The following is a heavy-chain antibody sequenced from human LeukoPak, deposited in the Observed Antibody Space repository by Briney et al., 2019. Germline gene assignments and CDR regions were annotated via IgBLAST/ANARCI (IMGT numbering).Heavy chain of an antibody. Sequence: SGTLSLTCAVSGGSISSSNWWSWVRQLPGKGLEWIGEIYHSGSTNYNPSLKSRVTISVDKSKNQFSLKLSSVTAADTAVYYCAREMTTVTTYYFDYWGQGTLVTVSS. CDR3: AREMTTVTTYYFDY. V-gene: IGHV4-4*02. CDR2: IYHSGST. D-gene: IGHD4-17*01. CDR1: GGSISSSNW. J-gene: IGHJ4*02.